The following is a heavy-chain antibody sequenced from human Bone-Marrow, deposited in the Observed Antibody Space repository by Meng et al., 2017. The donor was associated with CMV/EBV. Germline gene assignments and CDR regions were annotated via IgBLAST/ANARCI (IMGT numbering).Heavy chain of an antibody. V-gene: IGHV3-74*01. CDR1: EFTFSSYW. D-gene: IGHD2-2*01. CDR3: AKDRIVVVPAATNWFDP. CDR2: INSDGSST. Sequence: GESLKISCAASEFTFSSYWMHWVRQAPGKGLVWVSRINSDGSSTSYADSVKGRITISRDNAKNTLYLQMNSLRAEDTAVYYCAKDRIVVVPAATNWFDPWGQGTLVTVSS. J-gene: IGHJ5*02.